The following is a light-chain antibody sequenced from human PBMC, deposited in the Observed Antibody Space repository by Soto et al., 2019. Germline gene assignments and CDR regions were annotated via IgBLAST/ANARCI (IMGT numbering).Light chain of an antibody. CDR3: SSYTTSNTYV. V-gene: IGLV2-14*01. Sequence: QSALTQPASVSGSPGQSITFSCTGTGSDIGVYNYVSWYQQHPGKAPKLMIYEVNNRPSGVSNRFSGSKSGNTASLTISGLQAEDEADYYCSSYTTSNTYVFGTGTKLTVL. CDR2: EVN. CDR1: GSDIGVYNY. J-gene: IGLJ1*01.